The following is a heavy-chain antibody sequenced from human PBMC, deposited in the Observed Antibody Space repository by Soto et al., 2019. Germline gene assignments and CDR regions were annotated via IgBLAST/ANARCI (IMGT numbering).Heavy chain of an antibody. CDR1: GGSFSGYY. J-gene: IGHJ4*02. D-gene: IGHD3-10*01. V-gene: IGHV4-34*01. CDR2: INHSGST. Sequence: QVQLQQWGAGLLKPSETLSLTCAVYGGSFSGYYWSWIRQPPGKGLEWIGEINHSGSTNYNPSLKSRVTISVDTSKHQFSLKLSSVTAADTAVYYCARVRHHYYGSGSYPFDYWGQGTLVTVSS. CDR3: ARVRHHYYGSGSYPFDY.